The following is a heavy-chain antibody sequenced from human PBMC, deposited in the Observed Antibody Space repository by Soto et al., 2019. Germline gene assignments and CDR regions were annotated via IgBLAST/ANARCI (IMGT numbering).Heavy chain of an antibody. J-gene: IGHJ3*02. V-gene: IGHV4-59*08. Sequence: SETLSLTCTVSGGSISSDYWSWIRQPPGKGLEWIGYIYYSGSTNYNPSLKSRVTISVDTSKNQFSLKLSSVTAADTAIYYCARRYGYAFDIWGQGTMVTVSS. CDR1: GGSISSDY. CDR2: IYYSGST. CDR3: ARRYGYAFDI. D-gene: IGHD5-18*01.